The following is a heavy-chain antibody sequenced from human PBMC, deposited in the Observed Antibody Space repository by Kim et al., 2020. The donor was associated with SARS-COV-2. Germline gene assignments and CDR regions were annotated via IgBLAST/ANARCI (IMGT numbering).Heavy chain of an antibody. CDR3: ARDPIAAAGVFDY. Sequence: ASVKVSCKASGYTFTTYYIHWVRQAPGQGLERMGVINPSGGSTSYAQKFQGRVTMTSDTSTSTVYMELSSLRSEDTAVYYCARDPIAAAGVFDYWGQGTL. V-gene: IGHV1-46*01. D-gene: IGHD6-13*01. J-gene: IGHJ4*02. CDR2: INPSGGST. CDR1: GYTFTTYY.